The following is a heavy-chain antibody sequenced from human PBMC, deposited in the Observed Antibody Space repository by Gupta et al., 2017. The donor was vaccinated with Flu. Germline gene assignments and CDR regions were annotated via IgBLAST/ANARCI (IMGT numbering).Heavy chain of an antibody. J-gene: IGHJ3*02. CDR2: TYYRSKWYN. CDR3: ARGFRIAEAGIEFGAFDI. D-gene: IGHD6-19*01. Sequence: QVQLQQSGPGLVKPSQTLSLTCAISGDSVSSNSAAWNWIRQSPSRGLEWLGRTYYRSKWYNDYAVSVKSRITINPDTSKKQVSLQLNSVTTEETAVYDCARGFRIAEAGIEFGAFDIGGQGTMVTVSS. V-gene: IGHV6-1*01. CDR1: GDSVSSNSAA.